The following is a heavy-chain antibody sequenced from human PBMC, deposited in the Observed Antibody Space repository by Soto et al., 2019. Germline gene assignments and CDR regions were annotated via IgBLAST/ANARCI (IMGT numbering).Heavy chain of an antibody. J-gene: IGHJ6*02. CDR3: ATELQRGLDV. V-gene: IGHV1-2*05. CDR1: GYTLTGYF. D-gene: IGHD2-15*01. Sequence: AASVKVSCKASGYTLTGYFMHWVRQAPGQGPEWMGRIYGNSADIIYAQKFQGRVTMTGDTSINTAYMELNRLRSDDTDVYYCATELQRGLDVWGQGTTVTVSS. CDR2: IYGNSADI.